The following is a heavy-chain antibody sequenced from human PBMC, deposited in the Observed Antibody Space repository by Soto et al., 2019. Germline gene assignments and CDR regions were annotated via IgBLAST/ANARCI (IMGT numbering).Heavy chain of an antibody. V-gene: IGHV1-46*03. Sequence: ASVKVSCKASGHTFTSYYMHWVRQAPGQGLEWMGIINPSGGSTSYAQKFQGRVTMTRDTSTSTVYMELSSLRSEDTTVYYCARNWVAQRGDDAFDIWGQGTMVTVSS. CDR2: INPSGGST. CDR3: ARNWVAQRGDDAFDI. CDR1: GHTFTSYY. J-gene: IGHJ3*02. D-gene: IGHD7-27*01.